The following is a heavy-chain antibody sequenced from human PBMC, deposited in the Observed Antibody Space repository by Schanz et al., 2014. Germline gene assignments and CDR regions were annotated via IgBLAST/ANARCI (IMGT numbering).Heavy chain of an antibody. V-gene: IGHV3-30*18. J-gene: IGHJ6*02. CDR3: AKGMGYCSGGTCYDYYYYGLDV. Sequence: VRLVESGGGLVQPGGSLRLSCEASGFDFNSYSMNWVRQVPGKGLEWVAAMSYDGSIKYYGDSVKGRFTISRDNSKNTLYLQMNSLSADDTAVFYCAKGMGYCSGGTCYDYYYYGLDVWGQGTTVTVSS. CDR1: GFDFNSYS. CDR2: MSYDGSIK. D-gene: IGHD2-15*01.